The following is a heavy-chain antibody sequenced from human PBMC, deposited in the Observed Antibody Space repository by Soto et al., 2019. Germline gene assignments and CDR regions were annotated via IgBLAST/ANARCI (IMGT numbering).Heavy chain of an antibody. V-gene: IGHV3-11*01. CDR1: GFTFSDYY. CDR2: ISSSGSTI. CDR3: GKDTYYHDSSRYYVFDY. Sequence: PGGSLRLSCAASGFTFSDYYMSWIRQAPGKGLEWVSYISSSGSTIYYADSVKGRFTISRDNAKNSLYLQMNSLRAEDTAVYYCGKDTYYHDSSRYYVFDYWGQGTLVTVYS. D-gene: IGHD3-22*01. J-gene: IGHJ4*02.